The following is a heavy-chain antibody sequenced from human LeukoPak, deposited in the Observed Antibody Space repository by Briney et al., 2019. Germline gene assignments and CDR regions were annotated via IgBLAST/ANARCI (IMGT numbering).Heavy chain of an antibody. V-gene: IGHV3-30*04. Sequence: GGSLRLSCAASGFTLSIYAMHWVRQAPGKGLEWVAVISYDGSNKYYADSVKGRFTISRDNSKNTLYLQMNSLRAEDTAVYYCAELGITMIGGVWGKGTTVTISS. CDR2: ISYDGSNK. CDR3: AELGITMIGGV. CDR1: GFTLSIYA. J-gene: IGHJ6*04. D-gene: IGHD3-10*02.